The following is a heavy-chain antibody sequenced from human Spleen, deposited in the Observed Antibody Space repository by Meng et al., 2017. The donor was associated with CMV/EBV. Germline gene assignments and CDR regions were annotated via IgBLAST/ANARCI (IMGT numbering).Heavy chain of an antibody. CDR2: IKRDGSEK. CDR3: ARVGQLVLGPTWLNDAFDI. Sequence: GESLKISCAASGFTFSSYWMSWVRQAPGKGLEWVANIKRDGSEKYYVDSVKGRFTISRDNAKNSLYLQMNSLRAEDTAVYYCARVGQLVLGPTWLNDAFDIWGQGTMVTVSS. CDR1: GFTFSSYW. V-gene: IGHV3-7*01. J-gene: IGHJ3*02. D-gene: IGHD6-6*01.